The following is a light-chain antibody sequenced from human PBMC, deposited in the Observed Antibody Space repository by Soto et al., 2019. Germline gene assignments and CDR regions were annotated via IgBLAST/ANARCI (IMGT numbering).Light chain of an antibody. CDR1: QSVGSY. Sequence: EVVLTQSPATLSLSPGERATLSGRASQSVGSYLAWFHQKPGQAPRLLIYDASNRAPGIPARFSGSGSGTDFTLTISSLDPEDFGVYYCQQRKNWPPITFGQGTRLEIK. V-gene: IGKV3-11*01. CDR3: QQRKNWPPIT. J-gene: IGKJ5*01. CDR2: DAS.